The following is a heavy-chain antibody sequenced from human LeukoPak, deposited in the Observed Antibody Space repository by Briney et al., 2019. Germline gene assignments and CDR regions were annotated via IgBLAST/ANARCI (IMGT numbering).Heavy chain of an antibody. CDR3: ARDRGYYYFFDY. D-gene: IGHD3-22*01. Sequence: SETLSLTCTVSGGSLSSSSYYWGWIRQPPGKGLEWIGSIYYSGSTYYNPSLKSRVTISVDTSKNQFSLKLSSVTAADTAVYYCARDRGYYYFFDYWGQGTLVTVSS. J-gene: IGHJ4*02. CDR2: IYYSGST. CDR1: GGSLSSSSYY. V-gene: IGHV4-39*02.